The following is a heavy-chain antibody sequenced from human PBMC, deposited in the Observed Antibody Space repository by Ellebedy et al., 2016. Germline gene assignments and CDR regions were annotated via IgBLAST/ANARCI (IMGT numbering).Heavy chain of an antibody. CDR2: IIPIFGTA. Sequence: SVKVSCXASGGTFSSYAISWVRQAPGQGLEWMGGIIPIFGTANYAQKFQGRVTITADESTSTAYMELSSLRSEDTAVYYCARTGGWSYSAFDIWGQGTMVTVSS. CDR1: GGTFSSYA. J-gene: IGHJ3*02. V-gene: IGHV1-69*13. D-gene: IGHD1-26*01. CDR3: ARTGGWSYSAFDI.